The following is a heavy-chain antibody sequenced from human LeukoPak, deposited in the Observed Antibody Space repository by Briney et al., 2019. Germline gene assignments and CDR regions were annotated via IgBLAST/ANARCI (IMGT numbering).Heavy chain of an antibody. Sequence: GGSLRLSCAASGFTFSSYWMHWVRQAPGKGLVWVSRIIGDGTSTTYADSVRGRFTISRDNAKNTLYLQMNSLRAEGTAVYYCATIYLSSGLWGQGTLVTVSS. CDR2: IIGDGTST. J-gene: IGHJ4*02. D-gene: IGHD2/OR15-2a*01. CDR1: GFTFSSYW. CDR3: ATIYLSSGL. V-gene: IGHV3-74*01.